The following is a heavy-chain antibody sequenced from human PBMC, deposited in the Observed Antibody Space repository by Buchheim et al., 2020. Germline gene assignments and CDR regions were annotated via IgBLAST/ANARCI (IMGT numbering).Heavy chain of an antibody. Sequence: QVQLQESGPGLVKPSQTLSLTCTVSGGSISSGDYYWSWIRQPPGKGLEWIGYIYYSGSTYYNPSLKSRVTISVDKSTNQFSLKLSSVTAADTAVYYCARAEVLLWFGESEINWFDPWGQGTL. D-gene: IGHD3-10*01. V-gene: IGHV4-30-4*01. CDR1: GGSISSGDYY. CDR3: ARAEVLLWFGESEINWFDP. CDR2: IYYSGST. J-gene: IGHJ5*02.